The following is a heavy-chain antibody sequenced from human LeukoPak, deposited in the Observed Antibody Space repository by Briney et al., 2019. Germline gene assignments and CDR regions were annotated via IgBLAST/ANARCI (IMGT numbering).Heavy chain of an antibody. D-gene: IGHD3-10*01. CDR3: ARGGREFNYGSGSYDY. Sequence: SETLSLTCAVSGGSISSGGYSWSWIRQPPGKGLEWIGYIYHSGSTYYNPSLKSRVTISVDRSKNQFSLKLSSVTAADTAVYYCARGGREFNYGSGSYDYWGQGTLVTVSS. CDR2: IYHSGST. CDR1: GGSISSGGYS. V-gene: IGHV4-30-2*01. J-gene: IGHJ4*02.